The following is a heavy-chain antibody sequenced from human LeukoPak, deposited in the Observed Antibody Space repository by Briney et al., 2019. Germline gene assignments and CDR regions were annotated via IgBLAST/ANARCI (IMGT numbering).Heavy chain of an antibody. CDR2: IYSSGTT. J-gene: IGHJ4*01. D-gene: IGHD6-19*01. CDR3: ARGSSGWYSIDY. V-gene: IGHV4-4*07. Sequence: SETLSLTCTVSGGSITNSYWSWLRQPVGKGLEWIGRIYSSGTTNYNPSLTGRVSISIDTSKNQFSLNLNSVTAADTAVYYCARGSSGWYSIDYWGRGALVTVSS. CDR1: GGSITNSY.